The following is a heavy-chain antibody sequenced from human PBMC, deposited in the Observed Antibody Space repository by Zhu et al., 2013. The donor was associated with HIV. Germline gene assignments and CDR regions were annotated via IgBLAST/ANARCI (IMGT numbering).Heavy chain of an antibody. CDR3: ARAPLGFLGWSSMDV. J-gene: IGHJ6*02. V-gene: IGHV1-2*02. D-gene: IGHD3-3*01. Sequence: QVQLVQSGAEVKKPGASVKVSCKASGYTLTDHYMHWVRQAPGQGLEWMGWIIPQSGDAIYAQKFQGRVTMTRDTSISTVYMELSSLRSEDTAVYYCARAPLGFLGWSSMDVWGQGTTVTVSS. CDR2: IIPQSGDA. CDR1: GYTLTDHY.